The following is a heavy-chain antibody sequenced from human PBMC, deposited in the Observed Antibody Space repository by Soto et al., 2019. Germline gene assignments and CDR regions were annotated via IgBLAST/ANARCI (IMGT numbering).Heavy chain of an antibody. CDR3: ALGGYSYGHHWFDX. J-gene: IGHJ5*02. CDR1: GGTFSSYA. Sequence: SVKVSCKASGGTFSSYAISWVRQAPGQGLEWMGGIIPIFGTANYAQRFQGRVTITADKSTSTAYMELSSLRSEDTAVYYCALGGYSYGHHWFDXWGQGTLVTVSX. V-gene: IGHV1-69*06. D-gene: IGHD5-18*01. CDR2: IIPIFGTA.